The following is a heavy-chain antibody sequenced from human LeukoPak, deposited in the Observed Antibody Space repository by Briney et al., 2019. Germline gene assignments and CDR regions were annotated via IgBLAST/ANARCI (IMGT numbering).Heavy chain of an antibody. CDR3: ARDGTHAFDI. CDR2: INHSGST. CDR1: GGSFSGYY. D-gene: IGHD1-26*01. J-gene: IGHJ3*02. Sequence: PSETLSLTCAVYGGSFSGYYWSWIRQPPGKGLEWIGEINHSGSTNYNPSLKSRVTISVDTSKNQFSLKLSSVTAADTAVYYCARDGTHAFDIWGQGTMVTVSS. V-gene: IGHV4-34*01.